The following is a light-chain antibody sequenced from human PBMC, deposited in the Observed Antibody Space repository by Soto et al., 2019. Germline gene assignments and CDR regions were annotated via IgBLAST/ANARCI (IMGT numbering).Light chain of an antibody. CDR1: QSVDTTF. J-gene: IGKJ1*01. Sequence: EIVLTQSTGSLSLSPGQRATLSCRASQSVDTTFFAWYQKKPGQAPRLLIYGASKRDTGIPDRFSGSGSGTDFSLIISRLEAEDFAVYYCQQYMSSVTFGQGTKVEIK. V-gene: IGKV3-20*01. CDR3: QQYMSSVT. CDR2: GAS.